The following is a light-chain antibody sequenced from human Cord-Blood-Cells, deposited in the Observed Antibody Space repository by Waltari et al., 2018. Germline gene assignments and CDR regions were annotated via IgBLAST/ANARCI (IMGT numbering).Light chain of an antibody. CDR1: SGINVGTYR. CDR2: YKADSDK. CDR3: MIWHSSAWV. V-gene: IGLV5-45*02. J-gene: IGLJ3*02. Sequence: QAVLTQPSSLSASPGASASLTCTLRSGINVGTYRISWYQQKPGSPPQYLLRYKADSDKQQGSGVPSRFSGSKDASANAGILLISGLQSEYEADYYCMIWHSSAWVFGGGTKLTVL.